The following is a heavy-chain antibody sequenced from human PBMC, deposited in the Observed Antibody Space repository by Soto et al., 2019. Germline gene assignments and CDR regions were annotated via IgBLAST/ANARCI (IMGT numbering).Heavy chain of an antibody. CDR3: AREILVTHPYNWFDP. CDR1: GDSVSTNSAA. J-gene: IGHJ5*02. CDR2: TYYRSKWYK. V-gene: IGHV6-1*01. D-gene: IGHD3-9*01. Sequence: PSQTLSLTCVISGDSVSTNSAAWNWIRQPPSRGLEWLGRTYYRSKWYKDYAVSVKSRITINPDTSKNQFSLQLNSVTPEDTAVYYCAREILVTHPYNWFDPWGQGTLVTVSS.